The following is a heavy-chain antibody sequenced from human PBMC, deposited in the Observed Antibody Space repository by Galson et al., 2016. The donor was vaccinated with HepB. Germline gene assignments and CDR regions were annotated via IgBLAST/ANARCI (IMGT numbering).Heavy chain of an antibody. CDR2: IWSDGSNK. CDR1: GFAFSSHG. D-gene: IGHD6-19*01. V-gene: IGHV3-33*01. Sequence: SLRLSCAASGFAFSSHGLYWVRQAPGKGLEWVSVIWSDGSNKYYADSVKGRFTTSRDNSKNTLYLQMNSLRAEDTAVYYCAREGHYSAWCVIDYGGPGTLVTVSS. CDR3: AREGHYSAWCVIDY. J-gene: IGHJ4*02.